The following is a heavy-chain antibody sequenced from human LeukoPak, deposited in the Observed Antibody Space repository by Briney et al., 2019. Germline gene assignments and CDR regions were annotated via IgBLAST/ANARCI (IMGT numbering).Heavy chain of an antibody. Sequence: ASVKVSCKASGGTFSSYAISWVRQAPGQGLEWMGGIIPIFGTANYAQEFQGRVTITADESTSTAYMELSSLRSEDTAVYYCAREVYYYDSSGPVSPFDYWGQGTLVTVSS. CDR2: IIPIFGTA. J-gene: IGHJ4*02. CDR1: GGTFSSYA. CDR3: AREVYYYDSSGPVSPFDY. D-gene: IGHD3-22*01. V-gene: IGHV1-69*13.